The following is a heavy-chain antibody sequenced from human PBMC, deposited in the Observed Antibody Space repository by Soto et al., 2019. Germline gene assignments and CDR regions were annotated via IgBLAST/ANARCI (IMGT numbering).Heavy chain of an antibody. CDR1: GFTFSSYA. Sequence: EVQLLESGGGLEQPGGSLRLSYAASGFTFSSYAMRWVRQAPVKGLEWVSAISGSGDSTYYADSVKGRFTISRDNSKNTLYLQMNSLRAEDTAVYYCARRGSGSYYDYWGQGTLVTVSS. D-gene: IGHD1-26*01. CDR2: ISGSGDST. CDR3: ARRGSGSYYDY. J-gene: IGHJ4*02. V-gene: IGHV3-23*01.